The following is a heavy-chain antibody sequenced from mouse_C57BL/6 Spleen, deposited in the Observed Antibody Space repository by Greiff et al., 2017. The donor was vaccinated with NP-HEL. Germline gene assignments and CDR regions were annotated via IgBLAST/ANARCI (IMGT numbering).Heavy chain of an antibody. CDR1: GYTFTDYY. J-gene: IGHJ2*01. D-gene: IGHD1-1*01. CDR3: ARWKAYGSNFDY. CDR2: INPNNGGT. V-gene: IGHV1-26*01. Sequence: EVKLQQSGPELVKPGASVKISCKASGYTFTDYYMNWVKQSHGKSLEWIGDINPNNGGTSYNQKFKGKATLTVDKSSSTAYMELRSLTSEDSAVYYCARWKAYGSNFDYWGQGTTLTVSS.